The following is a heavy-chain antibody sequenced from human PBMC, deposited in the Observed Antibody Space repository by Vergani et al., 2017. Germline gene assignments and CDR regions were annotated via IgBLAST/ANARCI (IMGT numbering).Heavy chain of an antibody. J-gene: IGHJ5*02. CDR2: IYYSGST. CDR3: ARVVAAASFRGGWFDP. Sequence: QVQLQESGPGLVKPSETLSLTCTVSGGSISSYYWSWIRQPPGKGLEWIGYIYYSGSTNYNPSLKSRVTISVDTSKNQFSLKLSSVTAADTAVYYCARVVAAASFRGGWFDPWGQGTLVTVSS. D-gene: IGHD6-13*01. CDR1: GGSISSYY. V-gene: IGHV4-59*01.